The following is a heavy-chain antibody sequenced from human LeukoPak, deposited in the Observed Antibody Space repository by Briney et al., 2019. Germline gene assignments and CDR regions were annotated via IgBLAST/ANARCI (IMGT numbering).Heavy chain of an antibody. V-gene: IGHV3-23*01. J-gene: IGHJ4*02. CDR3: AKASYSSTWPYYFGY. CDR2: MTGNGGGT. Sequence: GGSLRXSXAAXGFTFGSYSMSWVRQAPGKGLEWVSAMTGNGGGTYYEDSVKGRFTVSRDNSKNTLYLQMNSLRAEDTAVYYCAKASYSSTWPYYFGYWGQGTLVTVSS. CDR1: GFTFGSYS. D-gene: IGHD6-13*01.